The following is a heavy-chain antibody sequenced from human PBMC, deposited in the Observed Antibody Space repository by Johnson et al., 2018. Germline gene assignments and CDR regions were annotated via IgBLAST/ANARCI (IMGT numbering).Heavy chain of an antibody. CDR1: GFTVSSNY. J-gene: IGHJ6*02. D-gene: IGHD4-17*01. Sequence: VQLVESGGGLVQPGGSLRLSCAASGFTVSSNYLSWVRQAPGKGLEWVSVIYSGGSTYYADSVKGRFTISRDNAKNSLYLQMNSLRAEDTALYYCTKADGAGYYYGLDVCGQGTTVTVS. V-gene: IGHV3-66*02. CDR3: TKADGAGYYYGLDV. CDR2: IYSGGST.